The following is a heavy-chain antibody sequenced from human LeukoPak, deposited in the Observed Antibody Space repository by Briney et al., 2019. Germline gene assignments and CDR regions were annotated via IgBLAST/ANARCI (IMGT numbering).Heavy chain of an antibody. CDR1: GFTFSGYS. Sequence: GGSLRLSCAASGFTFSGYSMGWVRQAPGKGLEWVSAINDDGSSKYYADSVKGGFIIYRENFKNTLFLQMNGLRAEDTAIYYCSKDGAVPATLDAFDIWGQGTMVTVSS. J-gene: IGHJ3*02. CDR2: INDDGSSK. V-gene: IGHV3-23*01. CDR3: SKDGAVPATLDAFDI. D-gene: IGHD6-19*01.